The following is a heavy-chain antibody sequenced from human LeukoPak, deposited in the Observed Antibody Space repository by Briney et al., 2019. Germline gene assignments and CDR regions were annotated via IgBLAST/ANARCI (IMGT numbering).Heavy chain of an antibody. CDR3: ARGGLSYYYDSSGYDWFDP. CDR2: INPNSGGT. D-gene: IGHD3-22*01. CDR1: GYTFTGYY. V-gene: IGHV1-2*02. Sequence: ASVKASCKASGYTFTGYYMHWVRQAPGQGLEWMGWINPNSGGTNYAQKFQGRVTMTRDTSISTAYVELSRLRSDDTAVYYCARGGLSYYYDSSGYDWFDPWGQGTLVTVSS. J-gene: IGHJ5*02.